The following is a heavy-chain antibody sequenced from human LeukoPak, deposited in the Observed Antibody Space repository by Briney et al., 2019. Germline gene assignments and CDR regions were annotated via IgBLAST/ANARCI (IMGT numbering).Heavy chain of an antibody. CDR1: GFSFSTHV. Sequence: PGGSLRLSCAASGFSFSTHVMTWVRQAPGKGLEWVSSLSDSGGTTYYADSVKGRFTISRDNSMNTLYLQMNSLRAEDTAVYYCAQTRFTVVQEFLVWAPFDYWGQGTLVTVSS. D-gene: IGHD3-10*01. V-gene: IGHV3-23*01. J-gene: IGHJ4*02. CDR2: LSDSGGTT. CDR3: AQTRFTVVQEFLVWAPFDY.